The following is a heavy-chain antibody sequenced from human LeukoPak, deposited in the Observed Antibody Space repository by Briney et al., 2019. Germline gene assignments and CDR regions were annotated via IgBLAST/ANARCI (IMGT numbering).Heavy chain of an antibody. J-gene: IGHJ5*02. CDR1: GGSISSSNW. V-gene: IGHV4-4*02. Sequence: PSGTLSLTCAVSGGSISSSNWWSWVRQPPGKGLEWIGEFYHSGSTNYNPSLKSRVTISVDTSKNQFSLKLSSVTAADTAVYYCARHLRAGYSSGWRPSGNWFDPWGQGTLVTVSS. CDR2: FYHSGST. D-gene: IGHD6-19*01. CDR3: ARHLRAGYSSGWRPSGNWFDP.